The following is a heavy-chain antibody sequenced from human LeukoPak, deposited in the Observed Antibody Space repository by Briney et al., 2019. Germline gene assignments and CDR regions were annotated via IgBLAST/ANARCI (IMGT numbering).Heavy chain of an antibody. V-gene: IGHV3-15*01. D-gene: IGHD3-9*01. Sequence: PGGSLRLSCSASGFTFSSYWMSWVRQAPGKGLEWVGRIKSKTDGGTTDYAAPVKGRFTISRDDSKNTLYLQMNSLKTEDTAVYYCTTVPVPTYDILTGYYIFDYWGQGTLVTVSS. CDR3: TTVPVPTYDILTGYYIFDY. CDR2: IKSKTDGGTT. CDR1: GFTFSSYW. J-gene: IGHJ4*02.